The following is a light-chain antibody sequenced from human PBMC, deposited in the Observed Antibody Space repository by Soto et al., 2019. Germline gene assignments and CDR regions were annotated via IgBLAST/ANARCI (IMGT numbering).Light chain of an antibody. Sequence: DIQMTQSPSSLSASVGDRVTITCRASQNINNYLSWYQRRPGKAPKLLIYAASSLQSGVPSRFSGSGSGTDFSLTISSLQPEDFATYYCQQSYSTPRTFGQGTKVDIK. V-gene: IGKV1-39*01. CDR1: QNINNY. CDR3: QQSYSTPRT. CDR2: AAS. J-gene: IGKJ1*01.